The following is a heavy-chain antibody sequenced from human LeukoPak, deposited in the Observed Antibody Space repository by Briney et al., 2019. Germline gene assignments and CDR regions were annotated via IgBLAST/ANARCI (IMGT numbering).Heavy chain of an antibody. CDR1: GFTFSSYA. Sequence: TGGSLRLSCAASGFTFSSYAMHWVRQAPGKGLEWVAVTSYDGSNKYYADSVKGRYTISRDNSKNTLYLQMNSLRAEDTAVYYCARVDGGYGPFDYWGQGTLVTVSS. CDR3: ARVDGGYGPFDY. V-gene: IGHV3-30*04. CDR2: TSYDGSNK. J-gene: IGHJ4*02. D-gene: IGHD5-12*01.